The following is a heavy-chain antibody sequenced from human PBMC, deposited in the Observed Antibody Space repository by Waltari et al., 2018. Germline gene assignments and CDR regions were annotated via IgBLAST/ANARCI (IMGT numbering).Heavy chain of an antibody. V-gene: IGHV3-9*01. D-gene: IGHD1-1*01. CDR1: GFTFDDYA. J-gene: IGHJ6*02. CDR3: ARERYPSSYGMDV. CDR2: ISWNSGSI. Sequence: EVQLVESGGGLVQPGRSLRLSCAASGFTFDDYAMHWVRHAPGKCLEWVSGISWNSGSIGYADSVKGRFTISRDNAKNSLYLQMNSLRSEDTAVYYCARERYPSSYGMDVWGQGTTVTVSS.